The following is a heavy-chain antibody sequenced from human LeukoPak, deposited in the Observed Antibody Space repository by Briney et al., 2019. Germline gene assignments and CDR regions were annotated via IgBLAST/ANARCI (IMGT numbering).Heavy chain of an antibody. Sequence: GGSLRLPCAASGFTFDDYAMHWVRQAPGKGLEWVSGISWNSGSIGYADSVKGRFTISRDNAKNSLYLQMNSLRAEDTALYYCAKTGIAAAVHWYFDLWGRGTLVTVSS. V-gene: IGHV3-9*01. CDR3: AKTGIAAAVHWYFDL. CDR2: ISWNSGSI. CDR1: GFTFDDYA. J-gene: IGHJ2*01. D-gene: IGHD6-13*01.